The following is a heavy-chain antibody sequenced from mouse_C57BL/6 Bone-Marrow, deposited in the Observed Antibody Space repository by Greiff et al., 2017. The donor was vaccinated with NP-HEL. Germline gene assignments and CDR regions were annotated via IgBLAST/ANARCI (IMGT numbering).Heavy chain of an antibody. CDR2: IHPNSGST. J-gene: IGHJ4*01. CDR3: ARVLLRSYAMDY. V-gene: IGHV1-64*01. Sequence: QVQLQQPEAELVKPGASVKLSCKASGYTFTSYWMHWVKQRPGQGLEWIGMIHPNSGSTNYNEKFKSKATLTVDKSSSTAYMQLSSLTSEDSAVYYCARVLLRSYAMDYWGQGTSVTVSS. CDR1: GYTFTSYW. D-gene: IGHD1-1*01.